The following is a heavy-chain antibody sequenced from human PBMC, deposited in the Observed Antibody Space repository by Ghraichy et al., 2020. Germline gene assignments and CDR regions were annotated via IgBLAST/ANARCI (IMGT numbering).Heavy chain of an antibody. V-gene: IGHV4-59*01. Sequence: ESLNISCTVSGGSISSYYWSWIRQPPGKGLEWIGYIYYSGSTNYNPSLKSRVTISVDTSKNQFSLKLSSVTAAATAVYYCARAGYYDSSGYAVPYYYYYYGMDVWGQGTTVTVSS. J-gene: IGHJ6*02. CDR1: GGSISSYY. D-gene: IGHD3-22*01. CDR3: ARAGYYDSSGYAVPYYYYYYGMDV. CDR2: IYYSGST.